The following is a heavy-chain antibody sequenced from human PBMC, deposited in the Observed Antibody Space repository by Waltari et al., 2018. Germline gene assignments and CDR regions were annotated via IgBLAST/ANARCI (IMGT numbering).Heavy chain of an antibody. V-gene: IGHV1-8*01. CDR2: MNPSSTNT. Sequence: QVQLVQSGAEVKKPGASVKVSCKASGYTFTSYDLNWVRQATGQGLEWMGWMNPSSTNTVYAQKFQGRVTMTRNTSISTAYMELSSLRSEDTAMYYCARIGYCSSTSCYFVDYWGQGTLVTVSS. CDR1: GYTFTSYD. D-gene: IGHD2-2*01. J-gene: IGHJ4*02. CDR3: ARIGYCSSTSCYFVDY.